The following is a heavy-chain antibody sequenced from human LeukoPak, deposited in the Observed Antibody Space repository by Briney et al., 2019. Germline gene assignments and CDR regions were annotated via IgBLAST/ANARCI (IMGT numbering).Heavy chain of an antibody. CDR1: GGSISSSSYY. Sequence: PSETLSLTCTVSGGSISSSSYYWGWIRQPPGKGLEWIGYIYYSGSTNYNPSLKSRVTISVDTSKNQFSLKLSSVTAADTAVYYCARQSGLRFLEWLYSPDWFDPWGQGTLVTVSS. CDR2: IYYSGST. J-gene: IGHJ5*02. D-gene: IGHD3-3*01. V-gene: IGHV4-61*05. CDR3: ARQSGLRFLEWLYSPDWFDP.